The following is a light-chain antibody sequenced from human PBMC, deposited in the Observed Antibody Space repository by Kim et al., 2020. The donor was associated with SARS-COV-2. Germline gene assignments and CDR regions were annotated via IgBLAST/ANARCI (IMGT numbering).Light chain of an antibody. CDR3: QQYGSSPRLT. J-gene: IGKJ4*01. V-gene: IGKV3-20*01. Sequence: TGERATLSCRSSRSVDSSFLAWYQQRPGQAPRLRIYGASSRATGIPDRFSGSGSGTDFTLTISRLEPEDFAVYYCQQYGSSPRLTFGGGTKVEIK. CDR2: GAS. CDR1: RSVDSSF.